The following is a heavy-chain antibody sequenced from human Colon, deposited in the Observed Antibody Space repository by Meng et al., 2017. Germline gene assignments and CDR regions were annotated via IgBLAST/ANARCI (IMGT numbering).Heavy chain of an antibody. D-gene: IGHD5-12*01. CDR2: INHSGST. CDR3: ARGRYSGYLP. CDR1: GGSFSGYY. V-gene: IGHV4-34*01. Sequence: QGRLQQGGEGSLQPSETRSLPCAVYGGSFSGYYWSWIRQPPGKGLEWIGEINHSGSTNYNPSLKSRVTISVDTSKNQFSLKLSSVTAADTAVYYCARGRYSGYLPWGQGTLVTVSS. J-gene: IGHJ5*02.